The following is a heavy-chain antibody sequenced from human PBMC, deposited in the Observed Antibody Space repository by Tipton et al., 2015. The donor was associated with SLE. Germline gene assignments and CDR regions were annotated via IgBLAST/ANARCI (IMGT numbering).Heavy chain of an antibody. CDR2: IYTSGST. D-gene: IGHD6-19*01. V-gene: IGHV4-61*02. CDR3: AQTRGQWLEYLDL. Sequence: TLSLTCTVSGGSISSGSYYWSWIRQPAGKGLEWIGRIYTSGSTNYNPSLKSRVTISVDTSKNQFSLKLSSVTAADTAVYYCAQTRGQWLEYLDLWGRGTLVTVSS. J-gene: IGHJ2*01. CDR1: GGSISSGSYY.